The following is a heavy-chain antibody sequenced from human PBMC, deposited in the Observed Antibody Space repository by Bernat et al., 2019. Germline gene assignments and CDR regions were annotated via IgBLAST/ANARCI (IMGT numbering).Heavy chain of an antibody. CDR2: IYWDDDK. CDR1: GFSLSTSGVG. D-gene: IGHD5-12*01. CDR3: ARSDIVARIFDY. V-gene: IGHV2-5*02. J-gene: IGHJ4*02. Sequence: QITLKESGPTLVKPTQTLTLTCTFSGFSLSTSGVGVGWIRQPPGKALEWLALIYWDDDKCYSPSLKSRLTITKDTSKNQVVLTMTNMDPVDTATYYCARSDIVARIFDYWGQGTLVTVSS.